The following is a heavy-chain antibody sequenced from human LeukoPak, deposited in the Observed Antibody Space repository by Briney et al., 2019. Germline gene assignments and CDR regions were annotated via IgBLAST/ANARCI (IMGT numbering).Heavy chain of an antibody. CDR1: GGSISSYY. J-gene: IGHJ3*02. Sequence: NPSETLSLTCTVSGGSISSYYWSWIRQPPGKRLEWIGYIYYSGSTNYNPSLKSRVTISVDTSKNQFSLKLSSVTAADTAVYYCASSGYNDAFDIWGQGTMVTVSS. CDR2: IYYSGST. CDR3: ASSGYNDAFDI. V-gene: IGHV4-59*08. D-gene: IGHD1-20*01.